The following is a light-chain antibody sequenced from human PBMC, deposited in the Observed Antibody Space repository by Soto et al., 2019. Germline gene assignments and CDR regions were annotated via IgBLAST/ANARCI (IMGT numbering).Light chain of an antibody. V-gene: IGKV3-20*01. Sequence: EIVLTQSPGTLSLSPGGRATLSCRASQSVSSNYLAWYQQKSGQAPRLLIYGASSRATGIPDRFSGSGSGTDFTLTISSLEPEDFAVYYCQQYGGSPRTFGQGTKVDIK. CDR2: GAS. CDR3: QQYGGSPRT. CDR1: QSVSSNY. J-gene: IGKJ1*01.